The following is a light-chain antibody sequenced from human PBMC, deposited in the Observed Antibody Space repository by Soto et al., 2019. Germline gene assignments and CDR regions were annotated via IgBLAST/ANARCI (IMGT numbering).Light chain of an antibody. CDR1: QSVSSNY. CDR3: QQYRTSPPTWT. V-gene: IGKV3-20*01. CDR2: GAS. Sequence: EIVLTQSPGTLSFSPGERATLSCRASQSVSSNYLAWYQQKPGQAPRLLIYGASSRATGIPDRFSGSGSGTDFTLTISRLEPEDFAVYYCQQYRTSPPTWTFGQGTKVEIK. J-gene: IGKJ1*01.